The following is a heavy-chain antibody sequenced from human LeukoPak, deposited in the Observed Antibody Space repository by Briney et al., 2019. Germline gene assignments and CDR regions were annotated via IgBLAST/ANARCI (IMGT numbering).Heavy chain of an antibody. CDR3: ARGFGSYYDSSGYFVPVGY. J-gene: IGHJ4*02. V-gene: IGHV1-18*01. CDR1: GYTFTSYG. D-gene: IGHD3-22*01. Sequence: ASVKVSCKASGYTFTSYGISWVRQAPGQGLEWMGWISAYNGNTNYAQKLQGRVTMTTDTSTSTAYMELRSLRSDDTAVHYCARGFGSYYDSSGYFVPVGYWGQGTLVTVSS. CDR2: ISAYNGNT.